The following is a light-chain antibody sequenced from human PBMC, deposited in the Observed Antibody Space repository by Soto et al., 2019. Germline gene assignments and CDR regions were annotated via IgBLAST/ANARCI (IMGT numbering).Light chain of an antibody. V-gene: IGKV3-11*01. J-gene: IGKJ4*01. CDR1: RSVSSY. CDR3: QQRSSWPPYT. CDR2: DAS. Sequence: IVLTQSPATLSLSPGARATLSCRASRSVSSYVGWYQQKPGQAPRLLIYDASQRATGVPSRFSGSGSGTDFTLTISSLEPEDFAVYFCQQRSSWPPYTFGGGTKVEIK.